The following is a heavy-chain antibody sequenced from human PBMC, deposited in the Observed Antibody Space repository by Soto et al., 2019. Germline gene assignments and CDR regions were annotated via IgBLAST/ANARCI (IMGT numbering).Heavy chain of an antibody. CDR1: GFTASSNY. J-gene: IGHJ4*02. Sequence: PGGSLRLSCAVSGFTASSNYMSCVRQAPGKGLEWVSVIYSGGLTYYADSVRGRFIISRDNSKNTLYLQMNSLRAEDTAVYYCATSAVSDYYYDYWGQGTLVTVSS. CDR2: IYSGGLT. CDR3: ATSAVSDYYYDY. D-gene: IGHD6-19*01. V-gene: IGHV3-53*01.